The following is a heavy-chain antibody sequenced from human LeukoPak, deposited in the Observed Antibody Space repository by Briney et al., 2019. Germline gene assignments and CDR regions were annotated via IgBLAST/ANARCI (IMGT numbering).Heavy chain of an antibody. CDR1: GGTYSSYA. CDR3: ARAYSGSYDLDAFDI. Sequence: GASVKVSCKASGGTYSSYAISWVRQAPGQGLEWMGRIIPIFGTANYAQKFQGRVTITTDKSTSTAYMELSSLRSEDTAVHYCARAYSGSYDLDAFDIWGQGTMVTVSS. D-gene: IGHD1-26*01. CDR2: IIPIFGTA. J-gene: IGHJ3*02. V-gene: IGHV1-69*05.